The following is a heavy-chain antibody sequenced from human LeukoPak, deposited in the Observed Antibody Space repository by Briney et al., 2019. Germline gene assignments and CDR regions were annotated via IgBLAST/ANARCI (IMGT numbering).Heavy chain of an antibody. D-gene: IGHD2-15*01. CDR3: AKRRGYCSGGSCFPTSYYFDY. J-gene: IGHJ4*02. CDR1: GFTFSSYA. CDR2: ISGSGGST. V-gene: IGHV3-23*01. Sequence: GGSLRLSCAASGFTFSSYAMSWVRQAPGKGLEWVSAISGSGGSTYYADSVKGRFTISRDNPKNTLYLQMNSLRAEDTAVYYCAKRRGYCSGGSCFPTSYYFDYWGQGTLVTVSS.